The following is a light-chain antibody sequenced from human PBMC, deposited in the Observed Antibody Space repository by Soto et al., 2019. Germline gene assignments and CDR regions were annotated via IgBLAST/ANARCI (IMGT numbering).Light chain of an antibody. CDR1: QSVSSN. J-gene: IGKJ1*01. V-gene: IGKV3-20*01. CDR3: QQYGSSGT. CDR2: AVS. Sequence: EILMTQSPASLSLSPGERATLSFRASQSVSSNLAWYQQKPGQAPRLLIYAVSTRATGIPARFSGSGSGTDFTLTISRLEPEDFAVYYCQQYGSSGTFGQGTKVDI.